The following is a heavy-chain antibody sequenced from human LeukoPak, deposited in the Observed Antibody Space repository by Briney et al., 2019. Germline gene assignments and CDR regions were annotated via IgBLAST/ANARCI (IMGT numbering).Heavy chain of an antibody. V-gene: IGHV1-69*13. D-gene: IGHD5-12*01. CDR2: IIPIFGTA. Sequence: SVKVSCKASGGTFSSYAISWVRQAPGQGLEWMGGIIPIFGTANYAQKFQGRVTITADESTSTAYMELSSLRSEDTAVYYCARGLSGYAWFDPWGHGTLVTVSS. J-gene: IGHJ5*02. CDR1: GGTFSSYA. CDR3: ARGLSGYAWFDP.